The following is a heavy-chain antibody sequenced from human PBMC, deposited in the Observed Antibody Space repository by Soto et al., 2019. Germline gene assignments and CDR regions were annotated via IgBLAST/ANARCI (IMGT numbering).Heavy chain of an antibody. CDR2: IYYSGST. CDR1: GGSISSSSDY. D-gene: IGHD6-13*01. CDR3: ARQSAAGIYYYYYYGMDV. Sequence: SETLSLTCTVSGGSISSSSDYWGWIRQPPGKGLEWIGSIYYSGSTYYNPSLKSRVTISVDTSKNQFSLKLSSVTAADTAVYYCARQSAAGIYYYYYYGMDVWGQGTTVTVSS. J-gene: IGHJ6*02. V-gene: IGHV4-39*01.